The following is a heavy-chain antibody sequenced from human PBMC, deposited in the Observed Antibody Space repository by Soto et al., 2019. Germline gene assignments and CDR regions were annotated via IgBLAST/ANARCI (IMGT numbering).Heavy chain of an antibody. CDR3: AKDPWYY. Sequence: PGGSLRLSCAASGFIFSNYWMSWVRQAPGKGLEWVANIKQEGREKYYVDSVKGRFTISRDNAKNTLYLQMSSLRAEDTAVYYCAKDPWYYWGQGTLVTVSS. J-gene: IGHJ4*02. V-gene: IGHV3-7*03. CDR2: IKQEGREK. D-gene: IGHD2-8*02. CDR1: GFIFSNYW.